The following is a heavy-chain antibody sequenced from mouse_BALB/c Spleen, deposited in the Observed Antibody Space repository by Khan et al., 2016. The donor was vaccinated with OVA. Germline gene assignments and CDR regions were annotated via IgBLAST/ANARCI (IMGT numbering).Heavy chain of an antibody. D-gene: IGHD2-2*01. CDR1: GFSLTSYG. V-gene: IGHV2-3*01. CDR2: IWGDGST. J-gene: IGHJ3*01. CDR3: ANIYCGYAWFAY. Sequence: VELVESGPGLVAPSQSLSITCTVTGFSLTSYGVSWVRQPPGKGLEWLGVIWGDGSTNYHPALISRLTISKDNSKSQVFLKLNSLQTDDTATYYCANIYCGYAWFAYWGQGTLVTVSA.